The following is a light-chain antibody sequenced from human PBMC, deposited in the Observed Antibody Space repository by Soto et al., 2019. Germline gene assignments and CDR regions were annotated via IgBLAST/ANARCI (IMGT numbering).Light chain of an antibody. CDR2: EVN. J-gene: IGLJ1*01. CDR3: SSYAGSNTYV. Sequence: QSVRTQPPSASGSPGQSVTISCTGTSSDIGAYNYVSWYQQHPGKAPKLMIYEVNKRPSGVPDRFSGSKSGNTASLTVSGLQAEDETDYYCSSYAGSNTYVFGTGTKVTVL. CDR1: SSDIGAYNY. V-gene: IGLV2-8*01.